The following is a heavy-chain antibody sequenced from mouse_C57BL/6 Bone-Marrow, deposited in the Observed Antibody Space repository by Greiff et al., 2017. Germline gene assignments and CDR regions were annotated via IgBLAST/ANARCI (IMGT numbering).Heavy chain of an antibody. J-gene: IGHJ4*01. D-gene: IGHD2-2*01. Sequence: EVQLQQSVAELVRPGASVKLSCTASGFNIKNTYMHWVKQRPEQGLEWIGRIDPANGNNKYAPKFKGKATITADTSSNTAYLQLSSLTSEDTAIYYCAIYGYDEGDAMDYWGQGTSVTVSS. CDR2: IDPANGNN. V-gene: IGHV14-3*01. CDR3: AIYGYDEGDAMDY. CDR1: GFNIKNTY.